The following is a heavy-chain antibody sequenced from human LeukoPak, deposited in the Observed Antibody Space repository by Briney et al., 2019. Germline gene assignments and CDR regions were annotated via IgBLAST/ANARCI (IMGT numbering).Heavy chain of an antibody. CDR2: IYSGGTT. CDR1: GFNVTTNH. Sequence: GGSLRLSCAASGFNVTTNHMSWVCQAPGKGLEWVSVIYSGGTTYYADSVKGRFTISRDISKNTLSLQMNSLRAEDTAVYYCARGRRDGYNLGYWGQGTLVAVSS. J-gene: IGHJ4*02. D-gene: IGHD5-24*01. CDR3: ARGRRDGYNLGY. V-gene: IGHV3-53*01.